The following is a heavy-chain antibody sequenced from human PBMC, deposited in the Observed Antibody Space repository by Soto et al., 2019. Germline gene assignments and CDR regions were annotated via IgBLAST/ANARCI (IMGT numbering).Heavy chain of an antibody. J-gene: IGHJ4*02. V-gene: IGHV4-34*01. CDR1: GGSFSGYY. CDR3: ARGQRYFDWLLWAFDY. Sequence: PSETLSLTCAVYGGSFSGYYWSWIRQPPGKGLEWIGEINHSGSTNYNPSLKSRVTISVDTSKNQFSLKLSSVTAADTAVYYCARGQRYFDWLLWAFDYWGQGTLVTSPQ. CDR2: INHSGST. D-gene: IGHD3-9*01.